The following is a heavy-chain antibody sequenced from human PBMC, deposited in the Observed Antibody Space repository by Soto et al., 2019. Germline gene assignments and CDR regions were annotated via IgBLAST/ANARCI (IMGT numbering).Heavy chain of an antibody. V-gene: IGHV1-69*02. CDR2: IIPILGIA. J-gene: IGHJ4*02. D-gene: IGHD3-16*01. CDR3: ARARGPWPLWDY. Sequence: QVQLVQSGAEVKKPGSSVKVSCKASGGTFSSYTISWVRQAPGQGLEWMGRIIPILGIANYAQKFQGRVTITADKSTSTAYMELSSLRSEDTAVYYCARARGPWPLWDYWGQGTLVTVSS. CDR1: GGTFSSYT.